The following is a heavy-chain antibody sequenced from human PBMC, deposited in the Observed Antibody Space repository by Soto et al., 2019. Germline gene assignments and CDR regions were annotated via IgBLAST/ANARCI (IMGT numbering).Heavy chain of an antibody. CDR1: GFSFSNSG. V-gene: IGHV3-23*01. D-gene: IGHD2-21*01. Sequence: EVQLLESGGGLAQPGGSLRLSCVTSGFSFSNSGMSWVRQAPGKGLDWVSGISGNGRNTYYTDSVKGRFLVSRDNSGNTLFLQMNNLRVEDTAVYYCARDGEGYWGQGTLVTVSS. CDR2: ISGNGRNT. CDR3: ARDGEGY. J-gene: IGHJ4*02.